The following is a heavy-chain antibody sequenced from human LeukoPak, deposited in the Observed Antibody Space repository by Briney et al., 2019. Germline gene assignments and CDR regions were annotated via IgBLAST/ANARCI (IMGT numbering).Heavy chain of an antibody. CDR2: ISSSGSTI. J-gene: IGHJ4*02. V-gene: IGHV3-11*01. D-gene: IGHD3-3*01. CDR3: AKEGLRFLEWLYGFDY. CDR1: GFTFSDYY. Sequence: KPGGSLRLSCAASGFTFSDYYMSWIRQAPGKGLEWVSYISSSGSTIYYADSVKGRFTISRDNAKNSLYLQMNSLRAEDTAVYYCAKEGLRFLEWLYGFDYWGQGTLVTVSS.